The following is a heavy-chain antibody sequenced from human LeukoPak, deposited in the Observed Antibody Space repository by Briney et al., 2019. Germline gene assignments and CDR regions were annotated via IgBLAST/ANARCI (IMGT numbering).Heavy chain of an antibody. CDR3: ARVADYYYYMDV. Sequence: SVKVSCKASGGTFSSYAISWVRQAPGQGLEWMGGIIPIFGTANYAQKFQGRVTVTTDESTSTAYMELSSLRSEDTAVYYCARVADYYYYMDVWGKGTTVTVSS. CDR2: IIPIFGTA. J-gene: IGHJ6*03. V-gene: IGHV1-69*05. CDR1: GGTFSSYA.